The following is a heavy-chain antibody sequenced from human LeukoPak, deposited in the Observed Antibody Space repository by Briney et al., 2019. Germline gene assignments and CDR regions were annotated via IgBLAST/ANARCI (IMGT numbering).Heavy chain of an antibody. CDR1: GDSISRDY. Sequence: SETLSLTCSVSGDSISRDYWSWIRQPPGRGLEWIGNIYFSGTTNYNPSLKSRVTISVDTSKTQFSPKLTSVTAADTAVYYCARGDYRHFDIWGQGTMVTVSS. CDR3: ARGDYRHFDI. CDR2: IYFSGTT. V-gene: IGHV4-59*01. J-gene: IGHJ3*02. D-gene: IGHD4-11*01.